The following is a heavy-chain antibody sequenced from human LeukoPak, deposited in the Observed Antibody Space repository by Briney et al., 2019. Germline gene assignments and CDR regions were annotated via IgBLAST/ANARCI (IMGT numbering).Heavy chain of an antibody. J-gene: IGHJ6*02. CDR2: IYYRDTT. V-gene: IGHV4-59*08. D-gene: IGHD3-10*02. Sequence: SETLSLTCTVSGGSISSYYWSWIRQPPGKGLEWIGYIYYRDTTNYNPSLKSRVIISVDTSKNQFSLKLSSVTAADTAVYYCARHLTYVPGGMDVWGQGTTVTVSS. CDR1: GGSISSYY. CDR3: ARHLTYVPGGMDV.